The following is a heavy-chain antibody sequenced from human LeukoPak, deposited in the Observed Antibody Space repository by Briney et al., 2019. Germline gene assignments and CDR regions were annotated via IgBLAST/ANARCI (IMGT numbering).Heavy chain of an antibody. V-gene: IGHV3-23*01. J-gene: IGHJ4*02. CDR3: AKDRPNYDFWSGYYPPPTDY. D-gene: IGHD3-3*01. CDR2: ISGSGGST. CDR1: GFIFSSYA. Sequence: GGSLRLSCAASGFIFSSYAMSWVRQAPGKGLEWVSAISGSGGSTYYADSVKGRFTISRDNSKNTLYLQMNSLRAEDTAVYYCAKDRPNYDFWSGYYPPPTDYWGQGTLVTVSS.